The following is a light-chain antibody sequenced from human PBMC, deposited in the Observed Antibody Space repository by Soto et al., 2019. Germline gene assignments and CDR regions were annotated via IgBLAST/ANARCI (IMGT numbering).Light chain of an antibody. CDR2: AAS. V-gene: IGKV1-39*01. CDR3: QQSYSPGRT. J-gene: IGKJ1*01. Sequence: DIQMTQSPSSLSASVGDRVTITCRASQSISSYLNLYQQKPGKAPKLLIYAASSLQSGVPSRFSGSGSGTDFTLTISSLQPEDFATYYCQQSYSPGRTFGQGTKVEI. CDR1: QSISSY.